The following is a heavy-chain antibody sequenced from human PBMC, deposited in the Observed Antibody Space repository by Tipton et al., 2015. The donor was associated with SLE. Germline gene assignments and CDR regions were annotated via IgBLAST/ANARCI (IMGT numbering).Heavy chain of an antibody. CDR1: GGSISSYY. V-gene: IGHV4-59*12. J-gene: IGHJ4*02. Sequence: TLSLTCTVSGGSISSYYWSWIRQPPGKGLEWIGYIYYSGRTNYNPSLKSRVTISVDTSKNQFSLNLSSVTAADTAVYYCARDRRDYSSSAGGFDYWGQGTLVTVSS. D-gene: IGHD6-6*01. CDR2: IYYSGRT. CDR3: ARDRRDYSSSAGGFDY.